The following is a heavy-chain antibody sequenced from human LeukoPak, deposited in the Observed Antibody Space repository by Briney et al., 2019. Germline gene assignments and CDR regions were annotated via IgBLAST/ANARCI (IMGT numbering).Heavy chain of an antibody. D-gene: IGHD2-15*01. V-gene: IGHV3-33*01. CDR1: GFXFSGYV. Sequence: GGSLRLSCAASGFXFSGYVIHWLRQAPGKGREWVAVIWFDGGKIYYADSVKGRFTISRDNSKNTLYLQMNSLRAEDTAVYHCARDFTNIRGGGYFDNWGQGTLVTVSS. CDR3: ARDFTNIRGGGYFDN. J-gene: IGHJ4*02. CDR2: IWFDGGKI.